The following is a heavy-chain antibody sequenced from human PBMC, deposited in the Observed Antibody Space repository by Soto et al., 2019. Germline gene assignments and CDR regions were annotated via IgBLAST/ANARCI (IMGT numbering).Heavy chain of an antibody. D-gene: IGHD6-13*01. CDR2: INHSGST. CDR3: ARSRAYSSSWSLPLDY. CDR1: GGSFSGYY. J-gene: IGHJ4*02. V-gene: IGHV4-34*01. Sequence: QVQLQQWGAGLLKPSETLSLTCAVYGGSFSGYYWSWIRQPPGKGLEWIGEINHSGSTNYNPSLKSRVNISVDTSKNQFSLKLSSVTAADTAVYYCARSRAYSSSWSLPLDYWGQGTLVTVSS.